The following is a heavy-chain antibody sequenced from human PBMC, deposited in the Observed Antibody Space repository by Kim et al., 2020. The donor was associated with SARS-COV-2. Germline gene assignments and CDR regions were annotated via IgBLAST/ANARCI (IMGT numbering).Heavy chain of an antibody. V-gene: IGHV3-7*01. CDR1: GFTFSSYW. CDR2: IKQDGSEK. J-gene: IGHJ4*02. Sequence: GGSLRLSCAASGFTFSSYWMSWVRQAPGKGLEWVANIKQDGSEKYYVDSVKGRFTIARDNAKNSLYLQMNSLRAEDTAVYYCARDVGGYSYGYYFDYWGQGTLGTV. CDR3: ARDVGGYSYGYYFDY. D-gene: IGHD5-18*01.